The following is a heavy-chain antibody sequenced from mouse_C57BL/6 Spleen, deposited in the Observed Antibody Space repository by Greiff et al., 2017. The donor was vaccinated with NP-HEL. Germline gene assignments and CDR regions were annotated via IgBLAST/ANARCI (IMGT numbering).Heavy chain of an antibody. V-gene: IGHV1-76*01. D-gene: IGHD2-4*01. Sequence: VKLMESGAELVRPGASVKLSCKASGYTFTDYYINWVKQRPGQGLEWIARIYPGSGNTYYNEKFKGKATLTAEKSSSTAYMQLSSLTSEDSAVYFCARDDDYDVFDYWGQGTTLTVSS. CDR3: ARDDDYDVFDY. J-gene: IGHJ2*01. CDR1: GYTFTDYY. CDR2: IYPGSGNT.